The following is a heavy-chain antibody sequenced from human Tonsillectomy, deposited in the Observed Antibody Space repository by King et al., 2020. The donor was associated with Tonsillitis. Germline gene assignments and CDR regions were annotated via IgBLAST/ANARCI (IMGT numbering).Heavy chain of an antibody. CDR3: ARDPWEVPSVPDY. V-gene: IGHV3-30-3*01. J-gene: IGHJ4*02. Sequence: VQLVESGGGVVQPGRSLRVSCAASGFTFSRPAIHWVRQAPGKGLEGVALTFYDGSDEYYADSVKGRFTISRDNSKKTLYLQMNSLRAEDTAVYFCARDPWEVPSVPDYWGQGTLVTVSS. D-gene: IGHD1-26*01. CDR2: TFYDGSDE. CDR1: GFTFSRPA.